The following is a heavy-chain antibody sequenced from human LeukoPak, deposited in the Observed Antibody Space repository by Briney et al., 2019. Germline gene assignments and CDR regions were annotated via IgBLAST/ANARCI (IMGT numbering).Heavy chain of an antibody. CDR1: GFSFSAYG. CDR2: IRYDGTQT. CDR3: VKDDWAGRPHYFDS. Sequence: GGSLRLSYSASGFSFSAYGMNWVRQAPGKGLEWVAFIRYDGTQTHFGDSVKGRFTISRDNSRSTLYLQMTRLRLEDTAAYYCVKDDWAGRPHYFDSWGQGILVTVSS. V-gene: IGHV3-30*02. D-gene: IGHD6-6*01. J-gene: IGHJ4*02.